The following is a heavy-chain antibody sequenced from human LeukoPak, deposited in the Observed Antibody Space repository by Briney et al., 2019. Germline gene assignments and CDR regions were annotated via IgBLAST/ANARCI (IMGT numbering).Heavy chain of an antibody. D-gene: IGHD3-3*01. Sequence: PGGSLRLSCAASGFTFSSHAMSWVRQAPGKGLEWVSAISGSGVTTYYADSVKGRFTISRDNSKNTMYLQMNSLRAEDTAIYYCAKLELSRGPFGPWGQGTLVTVSS. V-gene: IGHV3-23*01. CDR2: ISGSGVTT. CDR1: GFTFSSHA. J-gene: IGHJ5*02. CDR3: AKLELSRGPFGP.